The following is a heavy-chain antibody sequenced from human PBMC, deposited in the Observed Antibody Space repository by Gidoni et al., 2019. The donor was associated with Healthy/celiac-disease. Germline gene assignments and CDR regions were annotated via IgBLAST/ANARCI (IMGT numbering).Heavy chain of an antibody. V-gene: IGHV4-4*07. Sequence: QVQLQESGPGLVKPSETLSLTCTVSGGSISSYYRSWIRQPAGKGLEWIGRIYTSGSTNYNPSLKSRVTMSVDTSKNQFSLKLSSVTAADTAVYYCARTVVPAALGTDAFDIWGQGTMVTVSS. CDR1: GGSISSYY. CDR2: IYTSGST. D-gene: IGHD2-2*01. J-gene: IGHJ3*02. CDR3: ARTVVPAALGTDAFDI.